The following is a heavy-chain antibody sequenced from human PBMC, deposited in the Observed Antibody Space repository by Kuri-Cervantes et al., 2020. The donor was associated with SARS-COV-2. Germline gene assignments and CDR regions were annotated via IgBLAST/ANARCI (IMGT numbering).Heavy chain of an antibody. CDR3: ARDHGLMPLLGPFDY. Sequence: GESLKISCAASGFTFSSYAMHWVRQAPGKGLEWVAVISYDGSNKYYADSVKGRFTISRDNSKNTLYLQMNSLRAEDTAVYYCARDHGLMPLLGPFDYWGQGTLVTDSS. V-gene: IGHV3-30-3*01. J-gene: IGHJ4*02. D-gene: IGHD2-15*01. CDR2: ISYDGSNK. CDR1: GFTFSSYA.